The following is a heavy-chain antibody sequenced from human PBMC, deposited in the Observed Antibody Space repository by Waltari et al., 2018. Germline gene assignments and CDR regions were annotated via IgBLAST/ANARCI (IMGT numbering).Heavy chain of an antibody. CDR3: ARVPHCGGDCSYWYFDL. CDR2: VIPIFGTA. J-gene: IGHJ2*01. V-gene: IGHV1-69*01. CDR1: GGTFSSSA. D-gene: IGHD2-21*02. Sequence: HVQLVQSGAEVKKPGSSLNVCCQASGGTFSSSAISSVRQAPGQGLEWMGGVIPIFGTANYAQKFQGRVTITADESTSTDDMELSSLRSEDTAVYYCARVPHCGGDCSYWYFDLWGRGTLVTVSS.